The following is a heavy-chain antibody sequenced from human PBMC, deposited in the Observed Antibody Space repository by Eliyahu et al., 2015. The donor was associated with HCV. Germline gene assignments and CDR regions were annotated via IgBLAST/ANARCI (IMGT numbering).Heavy chain of an antibody. D-gene: IGHD6-6*01. CDR3: ARAVRGDSSSYPLIDY. J-gene: IGHJ4*02. CDR2: IYYSGST. CDR1: GGSIXSGDYY. V-gene: IGHV4-30-4*08. Sequence: QVQLQESGPGLVKPSQTLSLTCTVSGGSIXSGDYYWSWIRQPPGKGLEWIGYIYYSGSTYYNPSLKSRVTISVDTSKNQFSLKLSSVTAADTAVYYCARAVRGDSSSYPLIDYWGQGTLVTVSS.